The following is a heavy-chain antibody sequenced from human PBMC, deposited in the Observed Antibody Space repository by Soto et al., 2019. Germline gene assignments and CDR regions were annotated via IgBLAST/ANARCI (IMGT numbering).Heavy chain of an antibody. D-gene: IGHD5-12*01. Sequence: PGGSLRLSCAASGFTFSNAWMNWVRQAPGKGLEWVGLIKSKTDGGTIDYPAPVKCRFIISKDDSRNTLYLQMNSLKTEDTADYYCTTAHPRGPDYWGQGTLVTVSS. V-gene: IGHV3-15*01. CDR1: GFTFSNAW. CDR3: TTAHPRGPDY. J-gene: IGHJ4*02. CDR2: IKSKTDGGTI.